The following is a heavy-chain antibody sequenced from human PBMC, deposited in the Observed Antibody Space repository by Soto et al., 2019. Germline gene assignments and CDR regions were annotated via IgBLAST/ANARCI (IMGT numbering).Heavy chain of an antibody. CDR1: SDSMNSGGYY. CDR2: IYSNGDT. J-gene: IGHJ6*02. Sequence: SETVSLTCSVSSDSMNSGGYYWSWIRQHPGKGLEWIGYIYSNGDTYYNPSLKSRVTRSVDTSKNQFSLNLTSVTAADTAVYYCARRGGSSSGYYYYAMDVWGQGTTVTVSS. D-gene: IGHD6-6*01. CDR3: ARRGGSSSGYYYYAMDV. V-gene: IGHV4-31*03.